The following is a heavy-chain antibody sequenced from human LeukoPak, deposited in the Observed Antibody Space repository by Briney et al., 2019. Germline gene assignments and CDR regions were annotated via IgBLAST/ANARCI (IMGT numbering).Heavy chain of an antibody. D-gene: IGHD4-17*01. CDR1: GGSFSDYR. V-gene: IGHV4-34*01. CDR3: ARRVTTRLPFRY. J-gene: IGHJ4*02. Sequence: SETLSLTCAVYGGSFSDYRWSRIRQPPGKGLEWIGEINHSGSTNYNPSLKSRVTISVDTSKKQFSLKLTSVTAADTAVYYCARRVTTRLPFRYWGQGTLVTVSS. CDR2: INHSGST.